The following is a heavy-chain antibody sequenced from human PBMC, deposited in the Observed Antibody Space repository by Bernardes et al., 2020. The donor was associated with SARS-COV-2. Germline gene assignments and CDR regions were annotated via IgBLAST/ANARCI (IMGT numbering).Heavy chain of an antibody. Sequence: GGSLRLSCAASEFNFRIFAMNWVRQAPGKGFEWVSFISGSGTSTDYADSVKGRFTISRDNSKNTVFLQMNSLRGEDTAVYYCAKGNVRGLLQFFDLWGRGTLVSVSS. CDR3: AKGNVRGLLQFFDL. CDR2: ISGSGTST. D-gene: IGHD3-10*02. J-gene: IGHJ2*01. V-gene: IGHV3-23*01. CDR1: EFNFRIFA.